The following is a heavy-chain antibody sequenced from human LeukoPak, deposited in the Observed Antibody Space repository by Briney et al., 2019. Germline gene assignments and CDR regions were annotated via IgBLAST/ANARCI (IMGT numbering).Heavy chain of an antibody. CDR2: IIPIFGTA. CDR1: GGTFSSYA. J-gene: IGHJ4*02. CDR3: AWPSGNNGYSSSWYTPDY. V-gene: IGHV1-69*13. D-gene: IGHD6-13*01. Sequence: GASVKVSCKASGGTFSSYAISWVRQAPGQGLEWMGGIIPIFGTANYAQKFQGRVTITADESTSTAYMELSSLRCEDTAVYYCAWPSGNNGYSSSWYTPDYWGQGTLVTVSS.